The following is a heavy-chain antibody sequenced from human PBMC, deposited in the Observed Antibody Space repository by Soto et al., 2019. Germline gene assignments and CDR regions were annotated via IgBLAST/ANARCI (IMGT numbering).Heavy chain of an antibody. D-gene: IGHD1-7*01. CDR2: TYYRSRWYN. CDR3: AGTTSLQSYYMDV. CDR1: GDSVSSNSAA. J-gene: IGHJ6*03. V-gene: IGHV6-1*01. Sequence: SETLSLTCAISGDSVSSNSAAWNWIRQSPSRGLEWLGRTYYRSRWYNDYAVSVKSRITVNPDTSKNQFPLHLNSVTPEDTAVYYCAGTTSLQSYYMDVWDKGTTVTVSS.